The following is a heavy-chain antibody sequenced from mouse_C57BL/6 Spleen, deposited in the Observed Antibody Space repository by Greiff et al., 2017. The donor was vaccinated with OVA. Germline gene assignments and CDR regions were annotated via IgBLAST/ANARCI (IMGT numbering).Heavy chain of an antibody. V-gene: IGHV1-55*01. CDR2: IYPGSGST. Sequence: QVQLQQPGAELVKPGASVQMSCKASGYTFTSYWITWVQQRPGQGLEWIGDIYPGSGSTNYNEKFKSKATLTVDTSSSTAYMQLSSLTSEDSAVYYCAGITTVELRDYAMDYWGQGTSVTVSS. CDR1: GYTFTSYW. D-gene: IGHD1-1*01. J-gene: IGHJ4*01. CDR3: AGITTVELRDYAMDY.